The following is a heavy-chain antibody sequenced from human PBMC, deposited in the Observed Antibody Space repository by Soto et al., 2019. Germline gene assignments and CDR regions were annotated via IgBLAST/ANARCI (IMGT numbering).Heavy chain of an antibody. CDR3: ARHDARGGAFDI. Sequence: QVRLQESGPGLVKPSETLSLTCFVSGVSVNDFYWSWVRQPPGRGLQWIAWLHNRGTTIYNPPLKGGVTTSLVGSRNQFAPRLSSAPAADTCVYYWARHDARGGAFDIWGLGTMVSVSS. J-gene: IGHJ3*02. D-gene: IGHD2-8*01. CDR2: LHNRGTT. V-gene: IGHV4-59*08. CDR1: GVSVNDFY.